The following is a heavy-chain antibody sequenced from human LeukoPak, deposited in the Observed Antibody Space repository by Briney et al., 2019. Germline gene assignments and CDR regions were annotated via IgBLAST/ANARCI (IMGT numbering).Heavy chain of an antibody. CDR3: ATVRREEYYYDSSGYLGY. CDR1: GYTLTELS. D-gene: IGHD3-22*01. V-gene: IGHV1-24*01. CDR2: FDPEDGET. Sequence: ASVKVSCKVSGYTLTELSMHWVRQAPGKGLEWMGGFDPEDGETIYAQKFQGRVTMTEGTSTDTAYMELSSLRSEDTAVYYCATVRREEYYYDSSGYLGYWGQGTLVTVSS. J-gene: IGHJ4*02.